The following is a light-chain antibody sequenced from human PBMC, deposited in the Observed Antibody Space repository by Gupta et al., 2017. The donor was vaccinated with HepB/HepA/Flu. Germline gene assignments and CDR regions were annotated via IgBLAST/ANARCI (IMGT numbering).Light chain of an antibody. CDR3: QSYDSRLSVWV. CDR1: SPNIGEGYD. Sequence: QSVLTQPPSVSGAPGQRVTISCTGGSPNIGEGYDLHWYQQLPGRAPKLLNKYDNIRPSGVPDRFAGSRSDTSASLAITGLQAEEEADYYSQSYDSRLSVWVFGGGTKRTVL. J-gene: IGLJ2*01. V-gene: IGLV1-40*01. CDR2: YDN.